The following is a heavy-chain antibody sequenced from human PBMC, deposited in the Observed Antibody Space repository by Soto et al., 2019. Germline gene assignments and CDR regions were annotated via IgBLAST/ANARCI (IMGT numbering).Heavy chain of an antibody. CDR3: AWGRWFDP. CDR2: ISYDGSNK. J-gene: IGHJ5*02. CDR1: GFTFSSYG. V-gene: IGHV3-30*03. D-gene: IGHD7-27*01. Sequence: GGSLRLSCAASGFTFSSYGMHWVRQAPGKGLEWVAVISYDGSNKYYADSVKGRFTISRDNSKNTLYLQMNSLRAEDTAVYYCAWGRWFDPWGQGTLVTAPQ.